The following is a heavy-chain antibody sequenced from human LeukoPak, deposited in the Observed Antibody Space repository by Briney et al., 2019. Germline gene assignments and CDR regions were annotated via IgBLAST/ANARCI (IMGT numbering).Heavy chain of an antibody. D-gene: IGHD1-26*01. CDR2: IHDSGST. J-gene: IGHJ4*02. Sequence: PSQTLSLTCTVSGGSICSGSGYWRWLRQHPVKGLEWLGYIHDSGSTYYNTSRRGRVSMALYAPDNQLSLKWTSVASADTSVYPCARDAGEYVGGSAGHYFDCLGRGGLVAVCS. V-gene: IGHV4-31*03. CDR1: GGSICSGSGY. CDR3: ARDAGEYVGGSAGHYFDC.